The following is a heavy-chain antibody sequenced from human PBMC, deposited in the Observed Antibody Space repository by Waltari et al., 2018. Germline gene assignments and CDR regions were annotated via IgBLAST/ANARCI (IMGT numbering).Heavy chain of an antibody. CDR1: GFTFSSYE. D-gene: IGHD4-17*01. CDR2: ISSSGSTR. J-gene: IGHJ6*02. V-gene: IGHV3-48*03. CDR3: ARDAPNTATVTHIIYYYGMDV. Sequence: EVQLVESGGGLVQPGGSLRLSCGASGFTFSSYEMNWVRQDPGKGLEWVSYISSSGSTRYYADSVKGRFTISRDNAKNSLYLQMNSLRAEDTAVYYCARDAPNTATVTHIIYYYGMDVWGQGTTVTVSS.